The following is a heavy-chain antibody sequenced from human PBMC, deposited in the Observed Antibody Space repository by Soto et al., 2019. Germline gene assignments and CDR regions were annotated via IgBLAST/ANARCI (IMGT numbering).Heavy chain of an antibody. CDR1: GYTFTSYG. V-gene: IGHV1-18*01. CDR2: ISAYNGNT. Sequence: GASVKVSCKASGYTFTSYGISWVRQAPGQGLEWMGWISAYNGNTNYAQKLQGRVTMTTDTSTSTAYMELRSLRSDDTAVYYCARDLVVVITTGYYYGMDVWGQGTTVTVSS. J-gene: IGHJ6*02. CDR3: ARDLVVVITTGYYYGMDV. D-gene: IGHD3-22*01.